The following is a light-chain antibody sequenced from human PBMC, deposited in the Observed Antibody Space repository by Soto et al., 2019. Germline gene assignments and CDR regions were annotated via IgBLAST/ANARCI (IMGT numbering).Light chain of an antibody. J-gene: IGKJ5*01. CDR1: QGISSY. V-gene: IGKV1-9*01. CDR3: QQRSNWPPIP. Sequence: RLSHSPVSVSASEGDRVTITCRASQGISSYLAWYQQKPGKAPKLLIYAASTLQSGVPSRFSGSGSGTTFTLTISSVEPDDFAVYYCQQRSNWPPIPFGQGTRLAIK. CDR2: AAS.